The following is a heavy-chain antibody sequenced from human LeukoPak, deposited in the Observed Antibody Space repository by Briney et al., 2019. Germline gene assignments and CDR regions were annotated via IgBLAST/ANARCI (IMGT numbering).Heavy chain of an antibody. CDR1: GFIFSDYA. CDR3: ARDPPHGMDV. Sequence: GGSLRLTCAASGFIFSDYAMHWVCQAPGKGLEWVSYISSTSSTIYYADSMKGRFTISRDNAKNSLYLQMNSLRAEDTAVYYCARDPPHGMDVWGQGTTVTVSS. J-gene: IGHJ6*02. CDR2: ISSTSSTI. V-gene: IGHV3-48*01.